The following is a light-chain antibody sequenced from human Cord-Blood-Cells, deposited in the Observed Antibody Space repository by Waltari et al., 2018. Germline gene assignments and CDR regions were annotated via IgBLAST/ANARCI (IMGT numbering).Light chain of an antibody. CDR2: DAS. CDR1: QRVRSY. CDR3: QQRSNWPA. V-gene: IGKV3-11*01. J-gene: IGKJ4*01. Sequence: EIVLTQSPATLSLSPGERATRSCRASQRVRSYLAWYQQKPGQAPRLLIYDASNRATGIPARFSGSGSGTDFTLTISSLEPEDFAVYYCQQRSNWPAFGGGTKVEIK.